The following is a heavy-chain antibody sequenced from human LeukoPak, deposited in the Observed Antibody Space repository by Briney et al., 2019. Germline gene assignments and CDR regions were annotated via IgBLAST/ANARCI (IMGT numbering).Heavy chain of an antibody. CDR2: ISAYDGNT. D-gene: IGHD4-11*01. V-gene: IGHV1-18*01. CDR3: ARAKVPDYSNYVKNNWFDP. CDR1: GDTFTSYG. Sequence: GASVKCSCKASGDTFTSYGISWVRQAPGQGLEWMGWISAYDGNTNYAQKLQGRVTMTTDTSTSTAYMELRSLRSDDTAVYYCARAKVPDYSNYVKNNWFDPWGQGTLVTVSS. J-gene: IGHJ5*02.